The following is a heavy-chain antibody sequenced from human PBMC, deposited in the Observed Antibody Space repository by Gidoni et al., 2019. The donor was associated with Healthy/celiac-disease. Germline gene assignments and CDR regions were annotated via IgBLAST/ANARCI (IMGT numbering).Heavy chain of an antibody. Sequence: EVQLVESGGGLVQPGRSLRLSCAASGFTFDDYAMHWVRQAPGKGLGWVSGIRWNSGSIGYADSVKGRFTISRDNAKNSLYLQMNSLRAEDTALYYCAKDGVAVAGLYYFDYWGQGTLVTVSS. D-gene: IGHD6-19*01. V-gene: IGHV3-9*01. CDR1: GFTFDDYA. CDR3: AKDGVAVAGLYYFDY. J-gene: IGHJ4*02. CDR2: IRWNSGSI.